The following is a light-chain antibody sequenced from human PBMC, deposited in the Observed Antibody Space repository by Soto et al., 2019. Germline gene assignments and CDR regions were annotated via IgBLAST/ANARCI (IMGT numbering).Light chain of an antibody. CDR3: QQRSDLPLT. Sequence: EIVLTQSPATLSLSPGERATVSCRASQSVKNYLAWYQQKPGQAPRLLIYNTYNRATGIPARFTGSGSGTDFTRTITSLETEDFAVYYCQQRSDLPLTFGGGTKVEI. CDR2: NTY. V-gene: IGKV3-11*01. CDR1: QSVKNY. J-gene: IGKJ4*01.